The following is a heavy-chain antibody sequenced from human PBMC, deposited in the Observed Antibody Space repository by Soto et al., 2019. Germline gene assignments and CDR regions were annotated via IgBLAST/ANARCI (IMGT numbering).Heavy chain of an antibody. J-gene: IGHJ4*02. D-gene: IGHD6-19*01. CDR1: GGSISSYY. V-gene: IGHV4-59*01. CDR2: IYYSGST. CDR3: ARARLIAVEDPPPIDY. Sequence: SETLSLTCTVSGGSISSYYWSWIRQPAGKGLEWIGYIYYSGSTNYNPSLKSRVTISVDTSKNQFSLKLSSVTAADTAVYYCARARLIAVEDPPPIDYWGQGTLVTVSS.